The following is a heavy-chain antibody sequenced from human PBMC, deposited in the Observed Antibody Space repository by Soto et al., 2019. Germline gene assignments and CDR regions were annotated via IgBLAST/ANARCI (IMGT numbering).Heavy chain of an antibody. D-gene: IGHD5-18*01. CDR2: INHSGST. CDR1: GGSFSGYY. Sequence: SETLSLTCAVYGGSFSGYYWSWIRQPPGKGLEWIGEINHSGSTNYNPSLKSRVTISVDTSKNQFSLKLSSVTAADTAVYYCARARRGYSYGYLDYWGQGTIVTVS. V-gene: IGHV4-34*01. J-gene: IGHJ4*02. CDR3: ARARRGYSYGYLDY.